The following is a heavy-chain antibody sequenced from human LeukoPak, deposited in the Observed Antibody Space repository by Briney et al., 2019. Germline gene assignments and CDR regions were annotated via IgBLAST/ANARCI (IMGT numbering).Heavy chain of an antibody. CDR2: IYYISNT. D-gene: IGHD1-26*01. Sequence: SETLSLTCTVSGGSVGSAGYYWSWIRQPPGGGLGWIGYIYYISNTNYNPSLKSRVTMSVNPSKNQFSLKLNSVTAADTAMYYCARTQSQSGSYRYYFGYWGQGTLVTVSS. CDR1: GGSVGSAGYY. J-gene: IGHJ4*02. CDR3: ARTQSQSGSYRYYFGY. V-gene: IGHV4-61*08.